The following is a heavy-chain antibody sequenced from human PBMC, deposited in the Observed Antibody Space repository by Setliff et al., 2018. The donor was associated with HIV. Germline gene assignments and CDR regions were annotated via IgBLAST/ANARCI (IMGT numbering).Heavy chain of an antibody. J-gene: IGHJ6*03. D-gene: IGHD3-16*01. V-gene: IGHV1-2*02. CDR2: INPNSGGT. CDR3: ARCGAGEWHLYMDV. Sequence: ASVKVSCKASGYTFTGYYMYWVRQAPGQGLEWMGWINPNSGGTNYAQKFQGRVTMTRDTSISTAYMELSRLRSDDTAVYYCARCGAGEWHLYMDVWGKGTAVTVSS. CDR1: GYTFTGYY.